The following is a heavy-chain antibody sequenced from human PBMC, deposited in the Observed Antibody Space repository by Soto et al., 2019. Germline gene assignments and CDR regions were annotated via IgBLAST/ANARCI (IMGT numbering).Heavy chain of an antibody. CDR2: ISAYNGNT. Sequence: ASVKVSCKASGYTFTSYGISWVRQAPGQGLEWMGWISAYNGNTNYAQKLQGRVTMTTDTSTSTAYMELRSLRSDDTAVYYCARDLGLCNWNYEHVYWGQGTLVTVSS. D-gene: IGHD1-7*01. V-gene: IGHV1-18*01. CDR3: ARDLGLCNWNYEHVY. J-gene: IGHJ4*02. CDR1: GYTFTSYG.